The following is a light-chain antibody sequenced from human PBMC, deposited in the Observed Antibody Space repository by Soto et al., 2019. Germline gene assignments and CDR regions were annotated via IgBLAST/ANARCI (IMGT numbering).Light chain of an antibody. CDR2: DAS. Sequence: EIVLTQSPGTLSLSPGERATLSCRASQTVENDYLAWYQQRPGQAPRLLVDDASRRAAGIPDRFSGSGSGTDFTLTISRLEPEDFAVYYCQQCATSPRTFGPGTKLEIK. CDR1: QTVENDY. V-gene: IGKV3-20*01. CDR3: QQCATSPRT. J-gene: IGKJ1*01.